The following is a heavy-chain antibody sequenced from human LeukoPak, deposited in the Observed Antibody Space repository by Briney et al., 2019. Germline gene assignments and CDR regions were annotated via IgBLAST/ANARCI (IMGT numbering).Heavy chain of an antibody. CDR3: ARDRGWIGGWYYFDY. J-gene: IGHJ4*02. CDR2: INHSGST. V-gene: IGHV4-34*01. CDR1: GGSFSGYY. Sequence: SETLSLTCAVYGGSFSGYYWSWIRQPPGKGLEWIGEINHSGSTNYNPSLKSRVTISVDTSKNQFSLKLSSVTTADTAVYYCARDRGWIGGWYYFDYWGQGTLVTVSS. D-gene: IGHD6-19*01.